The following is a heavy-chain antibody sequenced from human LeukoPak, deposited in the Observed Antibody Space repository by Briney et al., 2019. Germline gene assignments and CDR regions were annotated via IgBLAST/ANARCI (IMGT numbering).Heavy chain of an antibody. CDR2: IKEDGSQK. CDR3: ARERRRITMVRGLDMDV. V-gene: IGHV3-7*03. D-gene: IGHD3-10*01. J-gene: IGHJ6*04. CDR1: GFTFSSYW. Sequence: PGGSLRLSCAASGFTFSSYWMHWVRRAPGNGLEWVANIKEDGSQKYFVDSVKGRFTISRDNAKNSLYLQMNSLRAEDTAVYYCARERRRITMVRGLDMDVWGKGTTVTVSS.